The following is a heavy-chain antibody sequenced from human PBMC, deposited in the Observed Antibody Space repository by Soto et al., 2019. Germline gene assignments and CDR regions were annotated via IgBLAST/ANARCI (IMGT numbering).Heavy chain of an antibody. V-gene: IGHV1-69*08. CDR2: IIPALGTT. CDR1: GGPFSSHT. D-gene: IGHD4-4*01. CDR3: ARPDCSDYWYFDL. Sequence: QDQLVQSGAEVKKPGSSVKVSCKAFGGPFSSHTFSWVRQAPGQGLEWMGRIIPALGTTTYAQKFQGRVTITADESVTTVYMELNSLRTEDTAVYYCARPDCSDYWYFDLWGRGTLVTVSS. J-gene: IGHJ2*01.